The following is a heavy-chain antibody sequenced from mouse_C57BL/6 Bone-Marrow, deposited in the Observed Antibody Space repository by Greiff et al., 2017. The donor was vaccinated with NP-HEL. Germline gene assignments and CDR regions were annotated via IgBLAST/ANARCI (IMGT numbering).Heavy chain of an antibody. CDR3: ARGVYYDYGFAY. Sequence: EVKVVESGGGLVKPGGSLKLSCAASGFTFSSYAMSWVRQTPEKRLEWVATISDGGSYTYYPDNVKGRFTISRDNAKNNLYLQMSHLKSEDTAMYYCARGVYYDYGFAYWGQGTLVTVSA. CDR1: GFTFSSYA. D-gene: IGHD2-4*01. J-gene: IGHJ3*01. V-gene: IGHV5-4*03. CDR2: ISDGGSYT.